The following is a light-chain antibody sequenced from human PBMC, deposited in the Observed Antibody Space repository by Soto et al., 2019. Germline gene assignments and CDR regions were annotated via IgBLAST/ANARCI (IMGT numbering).Light chain of an antibody. CDR3: CSYAGSSTHVV. Sequence: QSVLTQPASVSGSPGQSITISCTGTSSDVGSYNLVSWYQQHPGKAPKLMIYAVSKRPSGVSNRFAGSKSGNTASLTISGLPAEDEADYYCCSYAGSSTHVVFGGGTKLTVL. V-gene: IGLV2-23*02. CDR2: AVS. CDR1: SSDVGSYNL. J-gene: IGLJ2*01.